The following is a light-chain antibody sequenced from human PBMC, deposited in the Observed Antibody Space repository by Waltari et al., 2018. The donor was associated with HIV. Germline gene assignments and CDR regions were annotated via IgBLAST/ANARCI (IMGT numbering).Light chain of an antibody. Sequence: IVLTQSPGTMSLSPGQTATLSCRASQKISRKFLAWYQHKPGQAPRLLMYGASTRATGIPDRFSGSGSGTDFTLTISGLEPEDSAVYYCQQSGNSPPITFAEGTRLEIK. CDR2: GAS. CDR1: QKISRKF. V-gene: IGKV3-20*01. CDR3: QQSGNSPPIT. J-gene: IGKJ5*01.